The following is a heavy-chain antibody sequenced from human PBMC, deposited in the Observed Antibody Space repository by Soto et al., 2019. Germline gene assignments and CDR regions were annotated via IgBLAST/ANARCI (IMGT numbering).Heavy chain of an antibody. J-gene: IGHJ4*02. Sequence: SETLSLTCTVSGGSISSGGYYWSWIRQHPGEGLEWIGYIYYSGSTYYNPSLKSRVTISVDTSKNQFSLKLSSVTAADTAVYYCAKGSGSYYLQFDYWGQGTLVTVSS. V-gene: IGHV4-31*03. CDR1: GGSISSGGYY. CDR2: IYYSGST. CDR3: AKGSGSYYLQFDY. D-gene: IGHD3-10*01.